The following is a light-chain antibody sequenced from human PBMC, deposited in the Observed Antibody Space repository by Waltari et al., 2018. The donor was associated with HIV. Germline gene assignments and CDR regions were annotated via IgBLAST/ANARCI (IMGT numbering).Light chain of an antibody. CDR1: QSLRTW. J-gene: IGKJ1*01. CDR3: QQYKSTPWM. Sequence: TQMTQSPSTVSASIGDRVTITSRASQSLRTWLARYPLTPGKVPNLLIHAASSLESGVSTRFSGSGSGTEFTLTINSLQPDDSATYFCQQYKSTPWMFGQGTKVEIK. CDR2: AAS. V-gene: IGKV1-5*03.